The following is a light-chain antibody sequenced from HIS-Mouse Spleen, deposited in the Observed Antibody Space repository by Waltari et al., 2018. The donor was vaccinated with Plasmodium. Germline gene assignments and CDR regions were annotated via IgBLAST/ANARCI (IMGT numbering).Light chain of an antibody. CDR3: YSTDSSGKHRV. CDR1: ALPKKY. J-gene: IGLJ3*02. CDR2: EDS. V-gene: IGLV3-10*01. Sequence: SYELTQPPSVSVSPGQTARITCSGDALPKKYAYWYQQKSGQAPVLVIYEDSKRPSGIPERVSGASSGTMATLTISGAQGEDEADYYCYSTDSSGKHRVFGGGTKLTVL.